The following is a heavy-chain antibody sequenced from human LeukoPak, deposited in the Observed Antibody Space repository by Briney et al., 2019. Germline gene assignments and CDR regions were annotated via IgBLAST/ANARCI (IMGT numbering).Heavy chain of an antibody. CDR2: VRGSGTDT. Sequence: RGSLRLSCAASGFTFSTYSMSWVRRAPGKGLEWVSAVRGSGTDTYYADSVKGRFTISRDNSKNTLYLQMNSLRAEDTAIYYCAKTSRANSAYDSPFDYWGQGALVTVSS. CDR1: GFTFSTYS. J-gene: IGHJ4*02. D-gene: IGHD5-12*01. V-gene: IGHV3-23*01. CDR3: AKTSRANSAYDSPFDY.